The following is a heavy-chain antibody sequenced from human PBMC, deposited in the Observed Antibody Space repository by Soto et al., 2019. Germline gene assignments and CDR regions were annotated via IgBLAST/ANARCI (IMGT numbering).Heavy chain of an antibody. J-gene: IGHJ5*02. D-gene: IGHD3-16*01. CDR1: GFTFSKTW. CDR2: IRSKVDGGTP. Sequence: GGSLRLSCAASGFTFSKTWMTWVRQAPGKGLEWVGRIRSKVDGGTPDYAAPVKGRFTISRDDSKNTLYLQMNSLKTEDTALYYCTSVWGIRPSWGXGTRVTVSS. V-gene: IGHV3-15*05. CDR3: TSVWGIRPS.